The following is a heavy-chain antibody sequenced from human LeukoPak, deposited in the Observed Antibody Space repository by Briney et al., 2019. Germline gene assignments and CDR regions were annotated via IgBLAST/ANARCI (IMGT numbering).Heavy chain of an antibody. J-gene: IGHJ4*02. CDR1: GGSISSSSYY. CDR3: ARVAVAGWIDY. V-gene: IGHV4-61*05. CDR2: IYYSGST. Sequence: PSETLSLTCTVSGGSISSSSYYWGWLRQPPGKGLEWIGYIYYSGSTNYNPSLKSRVTISVDTSKNQFSLKLSSVTAADTAVYYCARVAVAGWIDYWGQGTLVTVSS. D-gene: IGHD6-19*01.